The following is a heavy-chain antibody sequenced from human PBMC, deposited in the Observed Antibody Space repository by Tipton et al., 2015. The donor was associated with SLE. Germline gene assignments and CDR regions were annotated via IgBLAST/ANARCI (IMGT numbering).Heavy chain of an antibody. J-gene: IGHJ4*02. D-gene: IGHD6-19*01. V-gene: IGHV4-30-4*01. Sequence: TLSLTCTVSGGSIRSGDYYWSWIRQPPGKGLEWIGEINHSGSTNYNPSLKSRVTISVDTSKNQFSLKLSSVTAADTAVYYCASRPIAVAGTSWVFDYWGQGTLVTVSS. CDR1: GGSIRSGDYY. CDR2: INHSGST. CDR3: ASRPIAVAGTSWVFDY.